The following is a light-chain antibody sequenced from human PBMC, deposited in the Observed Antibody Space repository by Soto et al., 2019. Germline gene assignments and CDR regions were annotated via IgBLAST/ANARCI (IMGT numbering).Light chain of an antibody. Sequence: QSALTQPPSASGSPGQSVTISCTGTSSDVGDYDYVSWYQQHPGKAPKLMIFEVSKRPSGVPDRFSASKSGNTASLTVSGLQAEDEADYYCSSYAGRNNYVFGTGTKLTVL. CDR3: SSYAGRNNYV. CDR1: SSDVGDYDY. CDR2: EVS. J-gene: IGLJ1*01. V-gene: IGLV2-8*01.